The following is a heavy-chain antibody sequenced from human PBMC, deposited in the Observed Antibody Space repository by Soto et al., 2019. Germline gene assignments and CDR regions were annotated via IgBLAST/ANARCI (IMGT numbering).Heavy chain of an antibody. Sequence: SETLSLTCAVYGGSFSGYYWSWIRQPPGKGLEWIGEINHRGSTNYNPSLKSRVTISVDTSKNQFSLKLSSVTAADTAVYYCARMTTVTMGSYYYYYYGMDVWGQGTTVTVSS. CDR2: INHRGST. D-gene: IGHD4-17*01. CDR3: ARMTTVTMGSYYYYYYGMDV. V-gene: IGHV4-34*01. J-gene: IGHJ6*02. CDR1: GGSFSGYY.